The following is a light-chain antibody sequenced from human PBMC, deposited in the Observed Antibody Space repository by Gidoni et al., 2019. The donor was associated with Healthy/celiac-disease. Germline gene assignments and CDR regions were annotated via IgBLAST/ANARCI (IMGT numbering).Light chain of an antibody. Sequence: SELTQDPAVSVALGQTVRITCQGDSLRSYYASWYQQKPGQAPVLVIYGKNNRPSGIPDRFSGSSSGNTASLTITGAQAEDEADYYCNSRDSSGNHLVFGGGTKLTVL. J-gene: IGLJ2*01. V-gene: IGLV3-19*01. CDR3: NSRDSSGNHLV. CDR1: SLRSYY. CDR2: GKN.